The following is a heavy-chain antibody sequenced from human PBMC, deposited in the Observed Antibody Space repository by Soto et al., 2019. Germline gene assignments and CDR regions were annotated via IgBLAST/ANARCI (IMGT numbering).Heavy chain of an antibody. CDR2: ISGSGGST. Sequence: GGSLRFSCAASGFTFSSYAMSWVRQAPGKGLEWVSAISGSGGSTYYADSVKGRFTISRDNSKNTLYLQMNSLRAEDTAVYYCAKVRSNDYGDFLDYWGQGTLVTVSS. J-gene: IGHJ4*02. CDR1: GFTFSSYA. CDR3: AKVRSNDYGDFLDY. D-gene: IGHD4-17*01. V-gene: IGHV3-23*01.